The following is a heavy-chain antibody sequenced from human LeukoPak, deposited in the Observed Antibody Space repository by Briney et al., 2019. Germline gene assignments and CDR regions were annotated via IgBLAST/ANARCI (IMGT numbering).Heavy chain of an antibody. D-gene: IGHD5-18*01. CDR3: ARVDTAMVIDY. J-gene: IGHJ4*02. Sequence: SVKVSCKASGGTFSSYAISWVRQAPGQGLEWKGRIIPILGIANYAQKFQGRVTITADKSTSTAYMELSSLRSEDTAVYYCARVDTAMVIDYWGQGTLVTVSS. V-gene: IGHV1-69*04. CDR1: GGTFSSYA. CDR2: IIPILGIA.